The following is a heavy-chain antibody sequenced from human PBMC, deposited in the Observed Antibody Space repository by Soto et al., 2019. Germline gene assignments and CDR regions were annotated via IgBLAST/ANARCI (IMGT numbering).Heavy chain of an antibody. CDR2: ISNDGGTQ. J-gene: IGHJ5*01. D-gene: IGHD3-3*01. CDR3: ARDIWSGNYKWFDS. V-gene: IGHV3-30*03. CDR1: TLIVSLSG. Sequence: PGGSLRLSCAASTLIVSLSGIQWVRQAPGKGLDWVAFISNDGGTQYYADSVKGRFSISRDNSMNTVDLHMNSLRAEDTAIYYCARDIWSGNYKWFDSWGQGTLVTVSS.